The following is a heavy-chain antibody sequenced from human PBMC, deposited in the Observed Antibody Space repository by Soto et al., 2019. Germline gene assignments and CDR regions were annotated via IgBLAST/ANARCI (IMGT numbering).Heavy chain of an antibody. Sequence: QVQLQALGPGLVKPSETLSLPCTVSGGSISSYYWSWIRQPPGKGLEWIGYIYYSGSTNYNPSLKSRVTISVDTSKTQFALKLSSVTAADTAVYYCARTNAREYSSASSYDYWGQGTLVTVSS. CDR2: IYYSGST. J-gene: IGHJ4*02. CDR3: ARTNAREYSSASSYDY. D-gene: IGHD6-6*01. V-gene: IGHV4-59*01. CDR1: GGSISSYY.